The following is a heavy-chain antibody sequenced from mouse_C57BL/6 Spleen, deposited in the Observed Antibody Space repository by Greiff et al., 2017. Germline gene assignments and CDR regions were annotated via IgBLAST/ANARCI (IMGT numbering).Heavy chain of an antibody. CDR1: GYTFTSYW. V-gene: IGHV1-61*01. CDR3: ARTDQATGLAY. J-gene: IGHJ3*01. CDR2: IYPSDSET. Sequence: VQLQQPGAELVRPGSSVKLSCKASGYTFTSYWMDWVKQRPGQGLEWIGNIYPSDSETHYNQKFKDKATLTVDKSSSTAYMQLSSLTSEDSAVYYCARTDQATGLAYWGQGTLVTVSA. D-gene: IGHD3-2*02.